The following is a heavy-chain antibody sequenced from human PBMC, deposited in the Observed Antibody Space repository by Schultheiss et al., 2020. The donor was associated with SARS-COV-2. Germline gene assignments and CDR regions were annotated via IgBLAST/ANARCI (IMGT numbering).Heavy chain of an antibody. V-gene: IGHV3-21*04. Sequence: GGSLRLSCAASGFTFSGYWMSWVRQAPGKGLEWVSSISHSSSYIYYADSVKGRFTISRDNGKNSVYLQMNSLRAEDTAVYYCARLDHWLVPSYYMDVWGKGATVTVSS. J-gene: IGHJ6*03. CDR3: ARLDHWLVPSYYMDV. CDR1: GFTFSGYW. D-gene: IGHD6-19*01. CDR2: ISHSSSYI.